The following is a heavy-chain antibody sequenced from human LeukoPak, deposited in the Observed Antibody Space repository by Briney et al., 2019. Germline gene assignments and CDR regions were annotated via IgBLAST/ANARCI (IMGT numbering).Heavy chain of an antibody. Sequence: ASETLSLTCAVYGGSFSGYYWSWIRKPPGKGLEWIGEINHSGSTNYNPSLKSRVTISVDTSKNQFSLKLSSVTAADTAVYYCARLKGGSYRPWGQGTLVTVSS. J-gene: IGHJ5*02. D-gene: IGHD1-26*01. CDR2: INHSGST. V-gene: IGHV4-34*01. CDR3: ARLKGGSYRP. CDR1: GGSFSGYY.